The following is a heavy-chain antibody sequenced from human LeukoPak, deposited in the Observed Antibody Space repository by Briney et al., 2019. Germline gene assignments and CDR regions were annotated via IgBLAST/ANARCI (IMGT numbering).Heavy chain of an antibody. CDR3: ARGVYVWWELHRNWFDP. V-gene: IGHV1-46*01. J-gene: IGHJ5*02. CDR2: INPSGGST. CDR1: GYTFTNYY. Sequence: ASVKVSCKASGYTFTNYYMHWVRQAPGQGLEWMGIINPSGGSTSFAQKFQGRVIMTRDTSASTVYTELSSLRSEDTAVYYCARGVYVWWELHRNWFDPWGQGTLVTVSS. D-gene: IGHD1-26*01.